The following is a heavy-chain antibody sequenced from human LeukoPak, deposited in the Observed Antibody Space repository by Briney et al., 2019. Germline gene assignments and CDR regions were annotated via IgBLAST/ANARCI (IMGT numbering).Heavy chain of an antibody. D-gene: IGHD2-2*01. CDR3: ASNLDCSSTSCPQGH. CDR2: IWYDGSNK. Sequence: GGSLRLSCAASGFTFSSYGMHWVRQAPGKGLEWVAVIWYDGSNKYYADSVKGRFTISRDNSKNTLYLQMNSLKAEDTAVYYCASNLDCSSTSCPQGHWGQGTLVTVSS. J-gene: IGHJ4*02. CDR1: GFTFSSYG. V-gene: IGHV3-33*01.